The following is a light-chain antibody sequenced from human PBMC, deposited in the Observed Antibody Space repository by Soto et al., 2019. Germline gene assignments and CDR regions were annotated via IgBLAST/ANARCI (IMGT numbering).Light chain of an antibody. J-gene: IGKJ1*01. CDR1: QSVSSH. V-gene: IGKV3-15*01. CDR3: QHYDVWPLT. Sequence: EIVLTQSPATLSVSPGGGATLSCRASQSVSSHLAWYQQKPGQGPRLLIYDASTRATGIPSRFSGSGSGTKFTLTISILQSEDFGAYYCQHYDVWPLTFGQGTNVDIK. CDR2: DAS.